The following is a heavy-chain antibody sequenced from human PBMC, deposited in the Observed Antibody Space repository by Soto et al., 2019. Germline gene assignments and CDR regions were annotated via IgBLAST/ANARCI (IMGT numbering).Heavy chain of an antibody. CDR3: ARDSGFYGDYAAGY. J-gene: IGHJ4*02. CDR2: ISSSSSYI. CDR1: GFTFSSYS. V-gene: IGHV3-21*01. D-gene: IGHD4-17*01. Sequence: EVQLVESGGGLVKPGGSLRLSCAASGFTFSSYSMNWVRQAPGKGLEWVSSISSSSSYIYYADSVKGRFTISRDNAKNSLYLQMNSLRAEDTAVYYCARDSGFYGDYAAGYWGQGTPVTVSS.